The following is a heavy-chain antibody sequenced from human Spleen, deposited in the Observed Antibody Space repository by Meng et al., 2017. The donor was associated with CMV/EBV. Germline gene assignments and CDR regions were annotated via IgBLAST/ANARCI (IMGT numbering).Heavy chain of an antibody. CDR1: SLSTCGVG. D-gene: IGHD2-2*01. Sequence: SLSTCGVGVGRIRQPPGKALEWLALIYWNDDKRYSPSLKSRLTITKDTSKNQVVLTMTNMDPVDTATYYCAHSIVVVPAAQLNWFDPWGQGTLVTVSS. CDR2: IYWNDDK. J-gene: IGHJ5*02. CDR3: AHSIVVVPAAQLNWFDP. V-gene: IGHV2-5*01.